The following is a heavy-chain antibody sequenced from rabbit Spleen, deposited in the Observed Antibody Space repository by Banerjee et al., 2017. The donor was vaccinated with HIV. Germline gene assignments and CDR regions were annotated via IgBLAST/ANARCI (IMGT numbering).Heavy chain of an antibody. J-gene: IGHJ4*01. V-gene: IGHV1S45*01. CDR1: EFTISNNYW. CDR3: ARITTTYDFGFEL. D-gene: IGHD4-1*01. Sequence: QEQLEESGGDLVKPEGSLTLTCTASEFTISNNYWMSWVRLAPGKGLEWIGTISGGGYIYYASWAKARFTISKTSSTTVTLQMTSLTAADTATYFCARITTTYDFGFELWGPVTLVTGS. CDR2: ISGGGYI.